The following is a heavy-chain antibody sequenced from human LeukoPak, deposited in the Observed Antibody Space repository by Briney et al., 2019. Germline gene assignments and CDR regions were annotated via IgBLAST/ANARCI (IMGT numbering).Heavy chain of an antibody. CDR2: ISSSSSSYI. V-gene: IGHV3-21*01. D-gene: IGHD5-18*01. CDR1: GFTFSSYS. Sequence: GGSLRLSCAAPGFTFSSYSMNWVRQAPGKGLEWVSSISSSSSSYIYYADSVKGRFTISRDNAKNSLYLQMNSLRAEDTAVYYCASLAYVDTAMVLDYWGQGTLVTVSS. J-gene: IGHJ4*02. CDR3: ASLAYVDTAMVLDY.